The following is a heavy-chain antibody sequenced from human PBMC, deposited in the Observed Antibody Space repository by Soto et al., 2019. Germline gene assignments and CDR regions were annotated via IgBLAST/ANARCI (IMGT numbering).Heavy chain of an antibody. V-gene: IGHV1-58*02. D-gene: IGHD6-19*01. Sequence: SVKVSCKASGYTFTTYYIHWVRQAPGQRLEWIGRIVVSSGNTNYAQKFQERVTITRDTSTSTAYMELSSLRSEDTAVYYCAATSRGAVAGIFDYWGQGTLVTVSS. CDR2: IVVSSGNT. CDR3: AATSRGAVAGIFDY. CDR1: GYTFTTYY. J-gene: IGHJ4*02.